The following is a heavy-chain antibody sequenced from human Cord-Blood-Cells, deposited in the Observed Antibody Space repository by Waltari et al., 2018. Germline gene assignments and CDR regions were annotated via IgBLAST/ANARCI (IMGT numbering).Heavy chain of an antibody. Sequence: EVQLVESGGGWVQPGGSLRLSCAASGVTFSSYWMSLVRQAPWKGLEWVANIKQDGSEKYYVDSVKGRFTISRDNAKNSLYLQMNSLRAEDTAVYYCARARFYWYFDLWGRGTLVTVSS. CDR2: IKQDGSEK. CDR3: ARARFYWYFDL. D-gene: IGHD3-3*01. CDR1: GVTFSSYW. V-gene: IGHV3-7*01. J-gene: IGHJ2*01.